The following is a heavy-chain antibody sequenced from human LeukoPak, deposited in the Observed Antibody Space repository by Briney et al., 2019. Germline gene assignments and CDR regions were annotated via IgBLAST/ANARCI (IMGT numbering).Heavy chain of an antibody. CDR1: GYSFPIYW. CDR2: IYPGDSDA. Sequence: GESLKISCKGSGYSFPIYWIGWVRQTPGKGLEWMGLIYPGDSDARYSPSFQGQVSISVDMSNTAYLQWSSLKASDTAMYYCARHHVGYSSSWFPGDAFDIWGQGTMVTVSS. J-gene: IGHJ3*02. CDR3: ARHHVGYSSSWFPGDAFDI. D-gene: IGHD6-13*01. V-gene: IGHV5-51*01.